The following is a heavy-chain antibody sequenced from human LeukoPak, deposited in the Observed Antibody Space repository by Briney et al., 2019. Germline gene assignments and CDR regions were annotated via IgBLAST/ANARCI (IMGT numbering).Heavy chain of an antibody. Sequence: SETLSLTCTVSGGSISSYYWSWIRQPPGKGLEWIGYIYYSGSTNYNPSLKSRVTISVDTSKNQFSLKLSSVTAADTAVYYCARGELSSSWYGGYYMDVWGKGTTVTVSS. CDR3: ARGELSSSWYGGYYMDV. J-gene: IGHJ6*03. CDR2: IYYSGST. D-gene: IGHD6-13*01. CDR1: GGSISSYY. V-gene: IGHV4-59*01.